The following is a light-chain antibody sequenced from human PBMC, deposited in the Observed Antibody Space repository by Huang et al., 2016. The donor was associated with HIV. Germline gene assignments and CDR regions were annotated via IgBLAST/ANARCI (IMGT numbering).Light chain of an antibody. J-gene: IGKJ4*01. Sequence: ERVMTQSPATLSVSPGERATLSCRASDSVSTNVAWYQQRPGQAPRRLIYGASTRATGIAPRFSGSGFGTEFALTISSLQSEDFAVYYCQQYNNWPVTFGGGTKVEI. V-gene: IGKV3-15*01. CDR3: QQYNNWPVT. CDR2: GAS. CDR1: DSVSTN.